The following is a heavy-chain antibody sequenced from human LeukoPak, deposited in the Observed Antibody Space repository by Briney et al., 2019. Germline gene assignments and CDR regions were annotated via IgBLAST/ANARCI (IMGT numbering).Heavy chain of an antibody. D-gene: IGHD1-14*01. CDR1: GFSFSTSA. CDR3: VRGDNRDY. J-gene: IGHJ4*02. V-gene: IGHV3-21*01. Sequence: PGGSLRLSCAASGFSFSTSAMNWVRQAPGKGLEWISSIGKTGRDMYYANSVRGRFTISTDNAKNSLFLVMDSLRVEDTSVYYCVRGDNRDYWGQGTLVTVSS. CDR2: IGKTGRDM.